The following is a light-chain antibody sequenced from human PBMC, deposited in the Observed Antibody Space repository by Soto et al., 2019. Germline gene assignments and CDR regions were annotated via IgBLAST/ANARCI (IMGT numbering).Light chain of an antibody. J-gene: IGKJ2*01. CDR2: EAS. V-gene: IGKV1-33*01. CDR3: QQSYSTPPYT. Sequence: DIQMTQSPSSLSTSVGERVTITCQASQDISNSLNWYQQKPGKAPNLLIYEASKLQTGVPSRFSGGGSGTHFTFTISNLQPEDIATYYCQQSYSTPPYTFGQGTKLEIK. CDR1: QDISNS.